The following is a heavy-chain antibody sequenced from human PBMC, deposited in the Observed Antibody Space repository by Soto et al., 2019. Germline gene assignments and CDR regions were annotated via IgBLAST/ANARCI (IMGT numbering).Heavy chain of an antibody. V-gene: IGHV1-69*05. CDR3: AXDLXXDTGGYLHDY. Sequence: QDQLVQSGAEVKKPGSSVKVSCKASGGIFSSFTINWVRQAPGQGLEWMGGIIPVFGTPNYAXXXXXRVTXXXXXXXXXXXXXXXXXXXXXXXXXYCAXDLXXDTGGYLHDYWGQGTLVXXXS. J-gene: IGHJ4*02. D-gene: IGHD3-22*01. CDR2: IIPVFGTP. CDR1: GGIFSSFT.